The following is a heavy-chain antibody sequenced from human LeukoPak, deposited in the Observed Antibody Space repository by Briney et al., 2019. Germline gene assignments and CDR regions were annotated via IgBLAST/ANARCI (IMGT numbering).Heavy chain of an antibody. CDR2: ISYDGSNK. V-gene: IGHV3-30*18. J-gene: IGHJ4*02. CDR1: GFTFSSYG. CDR3: AKDHRYGGKSPIDY. Sequence: GGSLRLSCAASGFTFSSYGMHWVRQTPGKGLEWVAVISYDGSNKYYADSVKGRFTISRDNSKNTLYLQMNSLRAEDTAVYYCAKDHRYGGKSPIDYWGQETLVTVSS. D-gene: IGHD4-23*01.